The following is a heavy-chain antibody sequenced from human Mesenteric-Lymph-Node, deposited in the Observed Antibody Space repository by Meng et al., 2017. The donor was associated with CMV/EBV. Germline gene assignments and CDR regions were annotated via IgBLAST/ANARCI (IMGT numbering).Heavy chain of an antibody. V-gene: IGHV4-34*01. CDR1: GSVSGYY. CDR2: INHSGST. D-gene: IGHD2-2*02. J-gene: IGHJ5*02. CDR3: ARGLYCSSTSCYTRPFDP. Sequence: GSVSGYYWSWIRQPPGKGLEWIGEINHSGSTNYNPSLKSRVTISVDTSKNQFSLKLSSVTAADTAVYYCARGLYCSSTSCYTRPFDPWGQGTLVTVSS.